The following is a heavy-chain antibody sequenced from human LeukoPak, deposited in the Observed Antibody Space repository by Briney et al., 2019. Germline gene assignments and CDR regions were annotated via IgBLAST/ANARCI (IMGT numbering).Heavy chain of an antibody. CDR3: ARDGVSYSSSWEYFDY. CDR2: INPSGGST. J-gene: IGHJ4*02. V-gene: IGHV1-46*01. D-gene: IGHD6-13*01. CDR1: GYTFTSYN. Sequence: ASVKVSCKASGYTFTSYNMHWVRQAPGQGLEWMGIINPSGGSTSYAQKFQGRVTMTRDTSTNTVYMELSSLRSEYTAVYYCARDGVSYSSSWEYFDYWGLGTLVTVSS.